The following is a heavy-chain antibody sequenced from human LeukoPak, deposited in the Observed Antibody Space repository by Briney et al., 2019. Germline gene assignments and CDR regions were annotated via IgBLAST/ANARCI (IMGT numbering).Heavy chain of an antibody. V-gene: IGHV4-59*08. CDR2: MYYSGSP. J-gene: IGHJ6*02. Sequence: SETLPLTCTVSGGSISNYYWSWIRQPPGKALEWIGYMYYSGSPIYNPSLKSRVTISVDTSKNQFSLKLTSVTAADSAVYYCARYDSMYGMDVWGQGTTVTVSS. CDR1: GGSISNYY. D-gene: IGHD3-3*01. CDR3: ARYDSMYGMDV.